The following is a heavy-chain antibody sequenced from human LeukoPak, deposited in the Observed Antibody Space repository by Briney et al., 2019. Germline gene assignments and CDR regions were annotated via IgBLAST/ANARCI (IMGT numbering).Heavy chain of an antibody. CDR2: IWYDGINK. Sequence: GGSLRLSCAASGFTFSSYGMHWVRQAPGKGLEWVAVIWYDGINKYYADSVKGRFTISRDNSKNTLYLQMNSLRAEDTAVYYCARGRSRTVVVITTLFDYWGQGTLVTVSS. CDR1: GFTFSSYG. D-gene: IGHD3-22*01. CDR3: ARGRSRTVVVITTLFDY. V-gene: IGHV3-33*01. J-gene: IGHJ4*02.